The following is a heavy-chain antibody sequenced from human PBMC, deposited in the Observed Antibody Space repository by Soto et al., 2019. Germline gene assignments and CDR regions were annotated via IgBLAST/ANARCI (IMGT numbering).Heavy chain of an antibody. Sequence: GASVKVSCKASGYTFTSYGISWVRQAPGQGLEWMGCISAYNGNTNYAQKLQGRVTMTTDTSTSTAYMELRSLRSDDTAVYYCARELMLRRGYSGYDYFAFDIWGQGTMVTVSS. CDR1: GYTFTSYG. CDR3: ARELMLRRGYSGYDYFAFDI. D-gene: IGHD5-12*01. V-gene: IGHV1-18*01. CDR2: ISAYNGNT. J-gene: IGHJ3*02.